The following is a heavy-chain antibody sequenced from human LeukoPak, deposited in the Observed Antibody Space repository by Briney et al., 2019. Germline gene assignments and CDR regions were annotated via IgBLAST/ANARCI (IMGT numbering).Heavy chain of an antibody. Sequence: SETLSLTCTVSGGSISSYYWSWIRQPPGKGLEWIGEINHSGSTNYNPSLKSRVTISVDTSKNQFSLKLSSVTAADTAVYYCARYIVVVPAATRTNWFDPWGQGTLVTVSS. CDR3: ARYIVVVPAATRTNWFDP. V-gene: IGHV4-34*01. D-gene: IGHD2-2*01. J-gene: IGHJ5*02. CDR2: INHSGST. CDR1: GGSISSYY.